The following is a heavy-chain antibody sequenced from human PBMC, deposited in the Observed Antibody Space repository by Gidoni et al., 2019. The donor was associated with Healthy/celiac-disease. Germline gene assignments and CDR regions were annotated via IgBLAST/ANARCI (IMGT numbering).Heavy chain of an antibody. D-gene: IGHD3-3*01. CDR2: IYPGDSET. J-gene: IGHJ4*02. CDR1: GYSFTSYW. CDR3: ARVQYNTYYDFWSGYHLDY. V-gene: IGHV5-51*03. Sequence: EVQLVQSGAEVKKPGESLKISCKGSGYSFTSYWIGWVRQMPGKGLEWMGIIYPGDSETRYSPSFQGQVTISADKSISTAYLQWSSLKASDTAMYYCARVQYNTYYDFWSGYHLDYWGQGTLVTVSS.